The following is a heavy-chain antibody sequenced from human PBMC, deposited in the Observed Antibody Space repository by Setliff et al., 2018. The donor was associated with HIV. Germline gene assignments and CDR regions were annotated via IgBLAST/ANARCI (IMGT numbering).Heavy chain of an antibody. CDR3: ARYVAAAGSLDY. D-gene: IGHD6-13*01. V-gene: IGHV4-59*01. CDR1: GGSFRVYY. J-gene: IGHJ4*02. CDR2: MYYGGST. Sequence: SETLSLTCTVSGGSFRVYYWTWFRQPPGTGLEWSGNMYYGGSTNSNPSLKRRVTMSIAASKNPFSLNLRSVTAEDTATYYCARYVAAAGSLDYWCQGTLVTVSS.